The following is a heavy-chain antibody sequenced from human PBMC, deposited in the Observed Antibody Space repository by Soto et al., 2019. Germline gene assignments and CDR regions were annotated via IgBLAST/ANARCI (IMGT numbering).Heavy chain of an antibody. CDR3: VRQTIVRGVLSWFDP. D-gene: IGHD3-10*01. J-gene: IGHJ5*02. V-gene: IGHV4-39*01. CDR2: VYYNGNT. CDR1: GGSIRSGSNY. Sequence: QLQLQESGPRLVKPSETLSLICSVSGGSIRSGSNYWAWIRQPPGKGLDWIGTVYYNGNTNYNASLKSRVTISADTSKNQFSLELSSVSAADTAVYYCVRQTIVRGVLSWFDPWGQGTLVTVSS.